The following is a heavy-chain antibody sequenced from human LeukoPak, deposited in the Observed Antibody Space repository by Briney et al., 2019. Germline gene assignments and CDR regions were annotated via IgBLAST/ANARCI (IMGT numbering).Heavy chain of an antibody. CDR1: GGSISSCD. Sequence: SETLSLTCSVSGGSISSCDWNWIRQPAGKGLEWIGRIYTSGSTKYNPSLKSRVTMSVDTSKNQFSLRLTSVTAADTAVYYCATMYSSMVDYWGQGTLVTVSS. CDR3: ATMYSSMVDY. D-gene: IGHD6-13*01. J-gene: IGHJ4*02. CDR2: IYTSGST. V-gene: IGHV4-4*07.